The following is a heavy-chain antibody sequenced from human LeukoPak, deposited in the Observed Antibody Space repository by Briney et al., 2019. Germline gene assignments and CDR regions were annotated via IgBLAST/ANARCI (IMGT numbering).Heavy chain of an antibody. CDR1: GFTFSIYS. CDR2: ISSSSSTI. CDR3: AIIYLIVGATTFDY. V-gene: IGHV3-48*01. Sequence: GGSLRLSCAASGFTFSIYSMNWVRQAPGKGLEWVSYISSSSSTIYYADSVKGRFTISRDNAKNSLYLQMNSLRAEDTAVYYCAIIYLIVGATTFDYWGQGTLVTVSS. D-gene: IGHD1-26*01. J-gene: IGHJ4*02.